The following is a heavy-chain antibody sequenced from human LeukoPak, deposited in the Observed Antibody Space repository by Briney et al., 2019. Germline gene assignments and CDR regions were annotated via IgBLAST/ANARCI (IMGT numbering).Heavy chain of an antibody. D-gene: IGHD3-9*01. Sequence: GGSLRLSCAASGFTFSRYEMNWVRQAPGKGLEWVSYISSSGSTIYYADSVKGRFTISRDNAKNSLYLQMNSLRAEDTAVYYCARDGRGEMTGYPTSYGMDVWGQGTTVTVSS. J-gene: IGHJ6*02. CDR2: ISSSGSTI. CDR1: GFTFSRYE. V-gene: IGHV3-48*03. CDR3: ARDGRGEMTGYPTSYGMDV.